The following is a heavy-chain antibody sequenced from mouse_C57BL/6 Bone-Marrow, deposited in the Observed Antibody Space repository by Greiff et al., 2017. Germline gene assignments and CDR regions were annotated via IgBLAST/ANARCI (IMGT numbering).Heavy chain of an antibody. CDR2: IYPGDGDT. J-gene: IGHJ2*01. D-gene: IGHD1-1*01. CDR1: GYAFSSSW. Sequence: VQLQQSGPELVKPGASVKISCKASGYAFSSSWMNWVKQRPGKGLEWIGRIYPGDGDTNYNGKFKGKATLTADKSSSTAYMQLSSLTSEDSAIYYCASYYYGCFDYWGQGTTLTVSS. CDR3: ASYYYGCFDY. V-gene: IGHV1-82*01.